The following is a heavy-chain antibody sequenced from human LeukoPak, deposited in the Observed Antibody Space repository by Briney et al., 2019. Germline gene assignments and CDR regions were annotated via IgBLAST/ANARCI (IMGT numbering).Heavy chain of an antibody. CDR1: GYSLKDYF. CDR3: ARADSSDSSYSIGYLDP. CDR2: INSKSGDT. D-gene: IGHD6-6*01. J-gene: IGHJ5*02. V-gene: IGHV1-2*07. Sequence: ASVKVSCKASGYSLKDYFIHWLRQAPGQGPEWLGWINSKSGDTDYGHQFRGRVNVTRDMAISTIYLELHSLRLDDTAIYYCARADSSDSSYSIGYLDPWGQGSLVTVSP.